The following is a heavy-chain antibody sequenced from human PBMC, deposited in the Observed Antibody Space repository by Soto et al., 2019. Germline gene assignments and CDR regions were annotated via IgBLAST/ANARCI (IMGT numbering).Heavy chain of an antibody. Sequence: QVQLVESGGGVVQPGRSMRLSCAASGFTFPRFGMHWVRQAPVKGLEWVALITYAGSQIYYADAVKGRFTIARDNGDNTLSLQMDNLRNEDTATYFCAKGRGEMNWANYYGLDVWGQGTTVTVSS. D-gene: IGHD7-27*01. CDR2: ITYAGSQI. J-gene: IGHJ6*02. CDR1: GFTFPRFG. V-gene: IGHV3-30*18. CDR3: AKGRGEMNWANYYGLDV.